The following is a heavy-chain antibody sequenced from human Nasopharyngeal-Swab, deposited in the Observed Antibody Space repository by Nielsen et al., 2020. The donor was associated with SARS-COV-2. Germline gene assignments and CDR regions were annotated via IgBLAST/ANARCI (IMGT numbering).Heavy chain of an antibody. CDR1: GFTFSSYA. V-gene: IGHV3-21*01. CDR2: ISSSSSYI. Sequence: GESLKISCAASGFTFSSYAMSWVRQAPGKGLEWVSSISSSSSYIYYADSVKGRFTISRDNAKNSLYLQMNSLRAEDTAVYYCATWELPRGNFDYWGQGTLVTVSS. J-gene: IGHJ4*02. CDR3: ATWELPRGNFDY. D-gene: IGHD1-26*01.